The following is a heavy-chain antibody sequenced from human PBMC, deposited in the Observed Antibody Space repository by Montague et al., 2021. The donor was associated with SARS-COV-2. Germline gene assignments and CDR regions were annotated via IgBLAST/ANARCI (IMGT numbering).Heavy chain of an antibody. J-gene: IGHJ6*02. CDR3: ARDHGQWFGELWGHGLDV. CDR2: IYYSGST. V-gene: IGHV4-31*03. Sequence: TLSLTCSVSSGSISTGHHWSWIRQHPMKGLEWIGYIYYSGSTYYNPSFKGRVTTSIDTAKNQFSLELTSMTAADTAVYYCARDHGQWFGELWGHGLDVCRQGTTVIVSS. CDR1: SGSISTGHH. D-gene: IGHD3-10*01.